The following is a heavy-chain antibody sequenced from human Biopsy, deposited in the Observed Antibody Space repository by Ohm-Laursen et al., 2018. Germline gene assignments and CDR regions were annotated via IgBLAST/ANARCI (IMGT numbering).Heavy chain of an antibody. J-gene: IGHJ4*02. D-gene: IGHD6-19*01. CDR3: ARNTGWYGDLYYFDY. CDR1: GYSFTSYY. Sequence: SVKVSCKVSGYSFTSYYMHWVRQAPGQGLEWMGMINPSGSTTSYPQIFQGRVTMTRDTSKSTVYMELSSLRSADTAVYFCARNTGWYGDLYYFDYWGQGTLVTASS. V-gene: IGHV1-46*01. CDR2: INPSGSTT.